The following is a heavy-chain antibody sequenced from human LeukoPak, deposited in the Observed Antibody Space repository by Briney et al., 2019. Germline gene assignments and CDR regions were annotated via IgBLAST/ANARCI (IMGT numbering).Heavy chain of an antibody. CDR3: ARADCSGGSWYYGMDV. J-gene: IGHJ6*02. CDR1: GGSISSGGYY. D-gene: IGHD2-15*01. Sequence: SQTLSLTCTVSGGSISSGGYYWSWIRQHPGKGLEWIGYIYYSGSTYYNPSLKSRVTISVDTSKNQFSLKLSSVTAADTAVYYCARADCSGGSWYYGMDVWGQGTTVTVSS. CDR2: IYYSGST. V-gene: IGHV4-31*03.